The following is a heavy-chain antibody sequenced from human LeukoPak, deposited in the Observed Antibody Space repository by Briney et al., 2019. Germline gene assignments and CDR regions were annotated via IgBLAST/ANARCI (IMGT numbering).Heavy chain of an antibody. CDR1: GGSFSRYY. CDR2: IDHRGDT. CDR3: ARGATISETGYFDF. Sequence: PSETLSLTCAVSGGSFSRYYWSWIRQSPGRGLEWIAEIDHRGDTNYNPSVKSRVTISVDTSKNQFSLKVRSLSAADTALYYCARGATISETGYFDFWGQGTLVTVSP. V-gene: IGHV4-34*01. J-gene: IGHJ4*03. D-gene: IGHD5-24*01.